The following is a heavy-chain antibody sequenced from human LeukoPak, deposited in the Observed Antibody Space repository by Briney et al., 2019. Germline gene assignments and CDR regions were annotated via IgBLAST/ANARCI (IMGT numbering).Heavy chain of an antibody. CDR3: ARDLSTPYLSGYYNWFDP. D-gene: IGHD3-22*01. CDR2: ISSSSSYI. Sequence: GGSLRLSCAASGFTFSSYSMNWVRQAPGKGLEWVSSISSSSSYIYYADSVKGRFTISRGNAKNSLYLRMNSLRAEDTAVYYCARDLSTPYLSGYYNWFDPWGQGTLVTVSS. J-gene: IGHJ5*02. V-gene: IGHV3-21*01. CDR1: GFTFSSYS.